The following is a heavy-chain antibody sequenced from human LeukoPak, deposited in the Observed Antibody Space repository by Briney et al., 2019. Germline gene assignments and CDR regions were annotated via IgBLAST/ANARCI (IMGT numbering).Heavy chain of an antibody. J-gene: IGHJ4*02. CDR2: ISGSGGST. V-gene: IGHV3-23*01. Sequence: GGSLRLSCAASGFTFTSYTMNWVRQAPGKGLEWVSAISGSGGSTYYADSVKGRFTISRDNSKNTLYLQMNSLRAEDTAVYYCAKARPRELYEFDYWGQGTLVTVSS. CDR3: AKARPRELYEFDY. D-gene: IGHD1-26*01. CDR1: GFTFTSYT.